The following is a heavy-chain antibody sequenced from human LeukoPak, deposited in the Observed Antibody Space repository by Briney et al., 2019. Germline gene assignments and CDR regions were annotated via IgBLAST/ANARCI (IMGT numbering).Heavy chain of an antibody. V-gene: IGHV4-4*07. CDR2: IYTTGST. J-gene: IGHJ4*02. D-gene: IGHD6-19*01. Sequence: SETLSLTCTVSGGSISSYYWTWIRQPAGKGLEWIGRIYTTGSTNYNPSLNSRVTMSVDTSKNQFSLKLSSVSAADTAVYYCARQTAEAGKAGFDYWGQGTLVTVSS. CDR1: GGSISSYY. CDR3: ARQTAEAGKAGFDY.